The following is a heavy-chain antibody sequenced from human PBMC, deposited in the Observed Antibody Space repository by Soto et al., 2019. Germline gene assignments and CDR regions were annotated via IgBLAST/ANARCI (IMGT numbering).Heavy chain of an antibody. CDR3: AESYHYERSGPRGFLEY. J-gene: IGHJ4*02. V-gene: IGHV3-23*01. CDR1: GFTFSSFA. CDR2: ISASGTET. D-gene: IGHD3-22*01. Sequence: GWSLRLSCAASGFTFSSFAVSLVRQAPGKGLEWVSAISASGTETYYADSVRGRFAISRDDSKNTVYLQMHSLTAEDTALYYCAESYHYERSGPRGFLEYWGEGTLVTVSS.